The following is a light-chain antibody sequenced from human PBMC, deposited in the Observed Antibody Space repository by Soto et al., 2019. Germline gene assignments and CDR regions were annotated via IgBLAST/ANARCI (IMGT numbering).Light chain of an antibody. CDR1: STDVGTYNL. J-gene: IGLJ2*01. Sequence: QSVLTQPASVSGSPGQSITISCTGTSTDVGTYNLVSWYQQYPGKPPKLMIYEGTKRPSGVSNRFSGSKSGNTASLTISGLQAEDEADYYCCSYAGRSTFVVFGGGTKLTVL. V-gene: IGLV2-23*03. CDR2: EGT. CDR3: CSYAGRSTFVV.